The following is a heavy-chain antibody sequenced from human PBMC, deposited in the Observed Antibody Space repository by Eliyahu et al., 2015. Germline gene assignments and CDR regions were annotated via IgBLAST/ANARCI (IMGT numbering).Heavy chain of an antibody. V-gene: IGHV4-61*08. CDR1: GYSVSSSDYF. CDR2: IAYSETT. J-gene: IGHJ6*02. CDR3: AREGHGMGV. Sequence: QVQLQESGPGLVKPSATLSLICSVSGYSVSSSDYFWSWIRQPPGKGLEWIGLIAYSETTYSNPSFESRVTISVDTSKNQVFLRLSSVTPADTAVYYCAREGHGMGVWGPGTTVTVSS.